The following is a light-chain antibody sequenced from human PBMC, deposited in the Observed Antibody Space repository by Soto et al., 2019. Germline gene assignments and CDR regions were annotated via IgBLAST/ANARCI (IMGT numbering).Light chain of an antibody. Sequence: IVLTPSRATLSLSPGKSSTLSGGSSQSVNNYLAWYQQRPGQAPRLLIYDASNRATGIPARFSGSGYGTVFTLTISCLELEDCAVYYCQQYNNGPPSWTFGQGTKVDIK. CDR2: DAS. CDR3: QQYNNGPPSWT. J-gene: IGKJ1*01. V-gene: IGKV3-11*01. CDR1: QSVNNY.